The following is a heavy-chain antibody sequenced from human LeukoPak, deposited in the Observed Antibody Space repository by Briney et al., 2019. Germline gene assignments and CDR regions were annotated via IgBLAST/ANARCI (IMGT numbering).Heavy chain of an antibody. V-gene: IGHV4-39*07. Sequence: SSETLSLTCTVSGGSISTSSYYWGWVRQPPGKGLEWIGNIFYSGSTYYNPSLKNRVTISVDTSKNQFSLKLSSVTAADTAVYYCARGGIVAAVDLAEYFRHWGQGTLVTVSS. CDR1: GGSISTSSYY. J-gene: IGHJ1*01. CDR3: ARGGIVAAVDLAEYFRH. CDR2: IFYSGST. D-gene: IGHD6-13*01.